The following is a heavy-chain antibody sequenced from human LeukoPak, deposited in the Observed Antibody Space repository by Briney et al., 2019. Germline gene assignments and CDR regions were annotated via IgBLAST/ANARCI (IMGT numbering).Heavy chain of an antibody. Sequence: PSGTLSLTCAVSGGSISSSNWWSWVRQPPGKGLEWIGEIYHSGSTNYNPSLKSRVAMSVDTSKNQFSLKLSSVTPADTAVYYRARHHEEYYYYGMDVWGQGTTVTVSS. J-gene: IGHJ6*02. V-gene: IGHV4-4*02. CDR1: GGSISSSNW. CDR3: ARHHEEYYYYGMDV. D-gene: IGHD2/OR15-2a*01. CDR2: IYHSGST.